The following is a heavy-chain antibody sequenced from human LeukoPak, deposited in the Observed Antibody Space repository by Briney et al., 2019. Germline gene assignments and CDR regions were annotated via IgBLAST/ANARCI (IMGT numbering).Heavy chain of an antibody. Sequence: SETLSLTCTVSGYSISGYYWSWIRQHPGKGLQGIGYIYYSGSTNYSPSLKSRVTMSVDTSKNQFSLKLTSVTAADAAVYYCAREVVAAAGTVDYWGQGTLVTVSS. J-gene: IGHJ4*02. D-gene: IGHD6-13*01. V-gene: IGHV4-59*01. CDR3: AREVVAAAGTVDY. CDR1: GYSISGYY. CDR2: IYYSGST.